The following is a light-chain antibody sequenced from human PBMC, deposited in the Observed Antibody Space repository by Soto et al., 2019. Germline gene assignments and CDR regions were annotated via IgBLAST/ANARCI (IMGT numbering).Light chain of an antibody. CDR3: SSFTSHTSPYV. CDR1: ISDVGGFNF. J-gene: IGLJ1*01. V-gene: IGLV2-14*03. Sequence: QSVLTQPASVSGSPGQSITISCTGTISDVGGFNFVSWYQQHPGKAPRLMIYEVTYRPSGVSSRFSGSKSGNTASLTISGLHAADEADYYCSSFTSHTSPYVFGTGTKVTVL. CDR2: EVT.